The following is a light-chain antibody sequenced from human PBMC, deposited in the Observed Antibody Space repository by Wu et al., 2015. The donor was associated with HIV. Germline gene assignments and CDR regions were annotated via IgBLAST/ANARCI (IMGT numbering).Light chain of an antibody. J-gene: IGKJ2*03. CDR1: QSVSSY. V-gene: IGKV3-11*01. CDR3: QQYGNFPYS. Sequence: EIVLTQSPATLSLSPGERATLSCRASQSVSSYLAWYQQKPGQAPRLLIYDASNRATGIPDRFSGSGSGTDFTLTISRLEPEDFAVYYCQQYGNFPYSFGQGTKLEIK. CDR2: DAS.